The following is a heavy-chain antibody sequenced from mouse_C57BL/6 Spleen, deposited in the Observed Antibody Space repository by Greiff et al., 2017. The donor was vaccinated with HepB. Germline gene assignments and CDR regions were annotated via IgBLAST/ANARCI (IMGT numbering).Heavy chain of an antibody. D-gene: IGHD4-1*01. CDR2: IYPGDGDT. V-gene: IGHV1-82*01. J-gene: IGHJ1*03. CDR3: GRRKREGERTHWDV. CDR1: GYAFSSSW. Sequence: QVHVKQSGPELVKPGASVKISCKASGYAFSSSWMNWVKQRPGKGLEWIGRIYPGDGDTNYNGKFKGKATLTADKSSSTAYMQLSRLKSEDSAVKKGGRRKREGERTHWDVWGTGSTVTGAS.